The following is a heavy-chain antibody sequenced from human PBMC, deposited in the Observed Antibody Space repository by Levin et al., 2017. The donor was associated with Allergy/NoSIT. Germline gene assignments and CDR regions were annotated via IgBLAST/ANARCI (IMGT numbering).Heavy chain of an antibody. CDR1: GYSFSNYW. V-gene: IGHV5-51*01. J-gene: IGHJ6*02. CDR3: ASTTMTTSYYYYYGMDV. D-gene: IGHD1-14*01. CDR2: IYPGDSDT. Sequence: GESLKISCKGSGYSFSNYWIAWVRQLPGKGLEWMGIIYPGDSDTRYSPSFQGQVTFSADKSISTAYLQWSSLKASDTAMYYCASTTMTTSYYYYYGMDVWGQGTTVTVSS.